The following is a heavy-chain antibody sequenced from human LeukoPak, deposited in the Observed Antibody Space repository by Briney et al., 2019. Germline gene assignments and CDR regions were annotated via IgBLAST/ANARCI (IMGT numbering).Heavy chain of an antibody. D-gene: IGHD4-17*01. CDR2: IIPIFGTA. J-gene: IGHJ5*02. CDR3: ARENGAKRYWFDP. Sequence: ASVKVSCKASGGTFSSYAISWVRQAPGQGLEWMGGIIPIFGTANYAQRFQGRVTITTDESTITAYMELSSLRSEDTAVYYCARENGAKRYWFDPWGQGTLVTVSS. V-gene: IGHV1-69*05. CDR1: GGTFSSYA.